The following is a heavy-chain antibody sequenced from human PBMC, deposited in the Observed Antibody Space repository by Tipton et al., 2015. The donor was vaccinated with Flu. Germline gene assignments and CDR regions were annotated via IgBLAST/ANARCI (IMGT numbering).Heavy chain of an antibody. V-gene: IGHV4-61*01. CDR1: GGSASSGSYY. J-gene: IGHJ3*02. Sequence: TLSLTCTVSGGSASSGSYYWSWIRQPPGKGLEWIGYIYYSGSTNYNPSLKSRVTISVDTSKNQFSLKLSSVTAADTAVYYCARDRPARVSSGWYRAFDIWGQGTMVTVSS. CDR2: IYYSGST. CDR3: ARDRPARVSSGWYRAFDI. D-gene: IGHD6-19*01.